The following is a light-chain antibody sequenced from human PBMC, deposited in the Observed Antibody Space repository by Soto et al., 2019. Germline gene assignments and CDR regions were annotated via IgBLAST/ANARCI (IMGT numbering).Light chain of an antibody. V-gene: IGKV3-15*01. Sequence: IVMTQSPATLSVSPGERATLSCRASQSVSSNLAWYQQKPGQAPRLLIYAASTRATGIPARFSGSGSGTEFTLTISSLQSEDFAVYYCQQYNNWPLWTFGQGTKVDIK. CDR1: QSVSSN. CDR3: QQYNNWPLWT. J-gene: IGKJ1*01. CDR2: AAS.